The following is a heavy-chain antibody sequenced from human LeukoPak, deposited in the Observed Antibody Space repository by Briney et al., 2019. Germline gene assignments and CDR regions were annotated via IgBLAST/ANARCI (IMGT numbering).Heavy chain of an antibody. CDR2: IRSSSSAI. Sequence: GGSLRLSCAASGFTFSNFGMNWVRQTPGKGLEWISYIRSSSSAIYYADSVKGRFTISRDNAESSLYLQMNGLRADDTAVYYCVRDGMGATPVDYWGQGALVTVSS. CDR1: GFTFSNFG. CDR3: VRDGMGATPVDY. D-gene: IGHD2-15*01. V-gene: IGHV3-48*04. J-gene: IGHJ4*02.